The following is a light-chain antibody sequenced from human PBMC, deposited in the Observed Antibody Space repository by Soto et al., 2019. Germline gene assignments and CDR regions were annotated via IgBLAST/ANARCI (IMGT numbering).Light chain of an antibody. V-gene: IGKV3-11*01. CDR1: QSVSNY. J-gene: IGKJ2*01. Sequence: EIVLTQSPATLSLSPGARAPLSCRASQSVSNYLAWYQQKPGQAPRLLIYDASNRVTGIPARFSGSGSGTEFTLTISSLQSEDFAVYYCQQYDIWPLYTFGQGTKVDIK. CDR2: DAS. CDR3: QQYDIWPLYT.